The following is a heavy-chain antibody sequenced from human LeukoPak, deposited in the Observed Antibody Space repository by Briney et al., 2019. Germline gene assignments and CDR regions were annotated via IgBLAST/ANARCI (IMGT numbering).Heavy chain of an antibody. J-gene: IGHJ6*03. Sequence: PSETLTLTCTVSGGSISSYYWSWIRQPAGKGLEWIGRIYTSGSTNYNPSLKSRFTISVDTSKNQFSLKLSSVTAADTAVYYCARGLVDTAMVVDQTPYYYYMDVWGKGTTVTVSS. CDR1: GGSISSYY. D-gene: IGHD5-18*01. CDR3: ARGLVDTAMVVDQTPYYYYMDV. V-gene: IGHV4-4*07. CDR2: IYTSGST.